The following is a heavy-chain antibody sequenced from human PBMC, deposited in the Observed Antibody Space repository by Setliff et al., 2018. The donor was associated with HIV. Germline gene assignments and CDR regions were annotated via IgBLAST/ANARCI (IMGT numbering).Heavy chain of an antibody. CDR3: ARGGGTIIGANFDY. CDR2: INHSGST. D-gene: IGHD3-3*01. CDR1: GGSFSGYN. J-gene: IGHJ4*02. V-gene: IGHV4-34*04. Sequence: PSETLSLTCAVYGGSFSGYNWSWIRQTPGKGLEWIGEINHSGSTNHNPSLKSRATISVDTSKNQFSLKLSSVTAADTAVYYCARGGGTIIGANFDYWGQGTLVT.